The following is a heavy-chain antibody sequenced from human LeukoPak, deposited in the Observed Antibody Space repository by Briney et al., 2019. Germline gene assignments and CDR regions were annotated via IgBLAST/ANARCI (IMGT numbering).Heavy chain of an antibody. CDR2: INHSGST. CDR1: GGSFSGYY. J-gene: IGHJ4*02. V-gene: IGHV4-34*01. D-gene: IGHD3-22*01. CDR3: ARYYYDSSGYWYFDY. Sequence: SETLSLTCAVYGGSFSGYYWSWIRQPPGKGLEWIGEINHSGSTNYNPSLKSRVTISVDTSKNQFSLKLSSVTAADTAVYYYARYYYDSSGYWYFDYWGQGTLVTVSS.